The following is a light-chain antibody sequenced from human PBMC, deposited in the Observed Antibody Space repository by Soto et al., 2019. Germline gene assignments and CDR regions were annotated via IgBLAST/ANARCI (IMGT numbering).Light chain of an antibody. V-gene: IGKV3-20*01. CDR2: GAS. CDR1: QSVRSDY. J-gene: IGKJ2*01. CDR3: QQFGRSHSMYT. Sequence: EIVLTQSPGTLSLSPGERATLSCRASQSVRSDYLAWYQQKPGQAPRLLIYGASSRATGIPDRFSGSGSGTDFTLTISRLEPEDFAVYYCQQFGRSHSMYTFGQGTKVDIX.